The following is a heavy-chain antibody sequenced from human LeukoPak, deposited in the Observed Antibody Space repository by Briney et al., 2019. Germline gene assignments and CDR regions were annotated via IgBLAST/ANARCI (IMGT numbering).Heavy chain of an antibody. Sequence: PGGSLRLSCAASGFTFSSYAMSWVRQAPGKGLEWVSAISGSGGSTYYADSVKGRFTISRDNSKNTLYLQMNSLRAEDTAVYYCAKFFPYVSSNWNAASLDYWGQGTLVTVSS. D-gene: IGHD1-1*01. CDR1: GFTFSSYA. J-gene: IGHJ4*02. CDR2: ISGSGGST. CDR3: AKFFPYVSSNWNAASLDY. V-gene: IGHV3-23*01.